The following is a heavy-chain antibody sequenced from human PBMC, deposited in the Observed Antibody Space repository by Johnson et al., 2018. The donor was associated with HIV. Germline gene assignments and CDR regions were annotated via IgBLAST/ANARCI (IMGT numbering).Heavy chain of an antibody. J-gene: IGHJ3*02. CDR3: AKPGCIVATIGCDAFDI. CDR1: EFILSASS. CDR2: ISYDGSNK. Sequence: QVQLVESGGGLVQPGGSLRLPCTVSEFILSASSVQWVRQAPGKGLEWVAVISYDGSNKYYEDSVKGRFTISRDNSKNTLSLQMNTLRAEDTAVYYCAKPGCIVATIGCDAFDIWGQGTMVTVSS. V-gene: IGHV3-30*04. D-gene: IGHD5-12*01.